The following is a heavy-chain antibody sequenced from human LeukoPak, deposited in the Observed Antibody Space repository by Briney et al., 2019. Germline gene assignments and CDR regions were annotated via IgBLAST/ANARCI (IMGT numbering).Heavy chain of an antibody. J-gene: IGHJ3*02. D-gene: IGHD2/OR15-2a*01. CDR1: ELTLSDHY. Sequence: GGSLRLSCTASELTLSDHYIDWVRQAPGKGLEWVGRSRNKLSSYTTEYAASVKGRFTISRDDSKNSLYLQMNSLKTEDTAVYYCARDGGKGRNSAFDMWGQGTMVTVSS. CDR2: SRNKLSSYTT. V-gene: IGHV3-72*01. CDR3: ARDGGKGRNSAFDM.